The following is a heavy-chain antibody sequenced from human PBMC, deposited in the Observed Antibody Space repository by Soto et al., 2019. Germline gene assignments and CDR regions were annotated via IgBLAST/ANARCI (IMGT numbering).Heavy chain of an antibody. D-gene: IGHD1-1*01. Sequence: QVHLVQSGAEVKKPGASVKVSCKASGYTFTSYGITWVRQAPGQGLEWMGWISAHNGNTDYAQKLQGRVIVTRDTSTRTAYRELRSLISDDPAVYYCARGRYGDYWGQGAVVTVSS. CDR3: ARGRYGDY. CDR2: ISAHNGNT. V-gene: IGHV1-18*01. CDR1: GYTFTSYG. J-gene: IGHJ4*02.